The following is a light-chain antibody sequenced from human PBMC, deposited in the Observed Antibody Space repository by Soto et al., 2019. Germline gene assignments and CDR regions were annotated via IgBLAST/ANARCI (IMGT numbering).Light chain of an antibody. CDR3: AAWDDSLNGRV. Sequence: QSVLTQPPSASGTPGQRVTISCSGSSSNIGSNTVNWYQQLPGTAPKLLIYSNNQRPSGVPDRFSGSKSGTSASLAISGLQSEDEADYYRAAWDDSLNGRVFGTGTKLTVL. J-gene: IGLJ1*01. CDR2: SNN. CDR1: SSNIGSNT. V-gene: IGLV1-44*01.